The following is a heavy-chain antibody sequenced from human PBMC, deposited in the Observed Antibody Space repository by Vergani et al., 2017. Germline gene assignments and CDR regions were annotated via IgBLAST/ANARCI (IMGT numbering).Heavy chain of an antibody. Sequence: QVQLQESGPGLVKPPGTLSLTCAVSGDSISSNNCWTWVRQPPVKGLEWMGEICHNEDTKYSTSLKSRVPVSVDESRYLFSLMLNSVTAADTAVYYCSTIGYRRWGYYFDYWGQGILVTVSS. CDR1: GDSISSNNC. V-gene: IGHV4-4*03. D-gene: IGHD2-2*02. CDR3: STIGYRRWGYYFDY. CDR2: ICHNEDT. J-gene: IGHJ4*02.